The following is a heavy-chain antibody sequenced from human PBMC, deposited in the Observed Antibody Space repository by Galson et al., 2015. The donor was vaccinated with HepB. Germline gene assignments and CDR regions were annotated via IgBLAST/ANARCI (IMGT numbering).Heavy chain of an antibody. Sequence: CAISGDSVSSTSAAWNWFRQSPSRGLEWLGRTYYRSKWYSDYAGSLRSRITINPDTSKNLFSLHLNSVTPEDTAVYYCARGRPRGYCSSTSCYAGLDYWGQGTLVTVSS. CDR3: ARGRPRGYCSSTSCYAGLDY. J-gene: IGHJ4*02. V-gene: IGHV6-1*01. CDR2: TYYRSKWYS. D-gene: IGHD2-2*01. CDR1: GDSVSSTSAA.